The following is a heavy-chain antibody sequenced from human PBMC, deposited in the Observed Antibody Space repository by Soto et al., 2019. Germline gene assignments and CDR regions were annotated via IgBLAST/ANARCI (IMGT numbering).Heavy chain of an antibody. CDR3: ARGYGDYPCYFDY. J-gene: IGHJ4*02. CDR1: GFTFSSYA. CDR2: ISSNGGST. Sequence: EVQLVESGGGLVQPGGSLRLSCAASGFTFSSYAMHWVRQAPGKGLEYVSAISSNGGSTYYANSVKGRFTISRDNSKNTLYLKMGSLRAEDMAVYYCARGYGDYPCYFDYWGQGTLVTVSS. V-gene: IGHV3-64*01. D-gene: IGHD4-17*01.